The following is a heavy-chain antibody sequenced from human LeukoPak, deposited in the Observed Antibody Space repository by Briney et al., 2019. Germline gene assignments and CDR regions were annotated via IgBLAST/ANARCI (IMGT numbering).Heavy chain of an antibody. J-gene: IGHJ3*02. CDR1: GFTFSSYA. D-gene: IGHD6-19*01. Sequence: GGSLRLSCAAPGFTFSSYAMSWVRQAPGKGLEWVSAISISGGTTNYADSVKGRFTISRDNSKNTLYLQMNSLRAEDTAVYYCAKTVAGTGCAFDIWGQGTMVTVSS. CDR3: AKTVAGTGCAFDI. V-gene: IGHV3-23*01. CDR2: ISISGGTT.